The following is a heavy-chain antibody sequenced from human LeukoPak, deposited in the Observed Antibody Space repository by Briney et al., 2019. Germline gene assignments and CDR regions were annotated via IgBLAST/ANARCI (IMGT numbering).Heavy chain of an antibody. D-gene: IGHD2-2*01. CDR3: ASGYCSSTSCYYNTFDY. CDR1: GGTFSSYA. CDR2: IIPIFGTA. Sequence: GASVKVSCKASGGTFSSYAISWVRQAPGQGLEWMGGIIPIFGTANYAQKFQGRVTITADESTSTAYMELSSLRSEDTAVYYCASGYCSSTSCYYNTFDYWGQGTLVTVSS. V-gene: IGHV1-69*13. J-gene: IGHJ4*02.